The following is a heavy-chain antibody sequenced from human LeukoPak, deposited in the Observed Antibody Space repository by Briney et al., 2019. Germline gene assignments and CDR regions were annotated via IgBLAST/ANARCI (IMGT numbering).Heavy chain of an antibody. CDR2: IYYSGST. J-gene: IGHJ3*02. Sequence: SQTLSLTCTVSGGSLSSGDYYWSWIRQPRGKGLGWIGYIYYSGSTYYNPSLKSRVTISVDTSKNQFSLKLSSVTAADTAVYYCARASPRDFWSGYYAFDIWGQGTMVTVSS. CDR3: ARASPRDFWSGYYAFDI. D-gene: IGHD3-3*01. CDR1: GGSLSSGDYY. V-gene: IGHV4-30-4*08.